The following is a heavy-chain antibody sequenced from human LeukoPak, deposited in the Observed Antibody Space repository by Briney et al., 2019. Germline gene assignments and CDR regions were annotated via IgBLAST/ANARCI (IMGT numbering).Heavy chain of an antibody. Sequence: SETLSLTCSLSGGSISNKYWSWIRQPPGKGLEWIGYIYYSGSTNYNPSLKSRVTISVDTSKNQFSLKLSSVTAADTAVYYCARDEGSSGWYYFDYWGQGTLVTVSS. CDR1: GGSISNKY. CDR2: IYYSGST. CDR3: ARDEGSSGWYYFDY. D-gene: IGHD6-19*01. V-gene: IGHV4-59*01. J-gene: IGHJ4*02.